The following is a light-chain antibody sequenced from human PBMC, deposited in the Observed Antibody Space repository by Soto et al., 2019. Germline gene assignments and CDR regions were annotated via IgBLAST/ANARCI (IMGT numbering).Light chain of an antibody. CDR3: QQYGSSPLT. J-gene: IGKJ5*01. Sequence: IQMTQSPSSLSASVGDRVTITCRASQGVRDDVGWYQQKPGKAPKLLIYSASTLQSGVPSRFSGSGSGTDFTLTISGLQPEDFAVYYCQQYGSSPLTFGQGTRLEIK. CDR1: QGVRDD. CDR2: SAS. V-gene: IGKV1-6*01.